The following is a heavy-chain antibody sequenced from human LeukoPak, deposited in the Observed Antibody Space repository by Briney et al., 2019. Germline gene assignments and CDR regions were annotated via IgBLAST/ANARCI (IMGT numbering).Heavy chain of an antibody. CDR3: ARVFKYYDLLTGQGYFDY. D-gene: IGHD3-9*01. Sequence: PGGSLRLACAASGFTFSDYYMSSIRQAPGKWLEWVSYISSSVSTIYYADSVKGRLTISRDNAKNSLYLQINSRRAKDTSVYYCARVFKYYDLLTGQGYFDYWGQGTLVTVSS. V-gene: IGHV3-11*01. CDR1: GFTFSDYY. J-gene: IGHJ4*02. CDR2: ISSSVSTI.